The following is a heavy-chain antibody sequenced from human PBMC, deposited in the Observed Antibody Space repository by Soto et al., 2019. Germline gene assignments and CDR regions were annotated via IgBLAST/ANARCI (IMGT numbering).Heavy chain of an antibody. J-gene: IGHJ4*02. CDR3: AKGERDFTVTPYAGGFDY. V-gene: IGHV3-9*01. D-gene: IGHD4-17*01. CDR2: ITWNGGSI. CDR1: GFTFDDYA. Sequence: EVQLVESGGGWVQPGRSLRLSCAASGFTFDDYAMQWVRQAPGKGLEWVSGITWNGGSIGYADSVKGRFTISRDNARNSLYLQMNSLIPEDTALYYCAKGERDFTVTPYAGGFDYWGQGALVTVSS.